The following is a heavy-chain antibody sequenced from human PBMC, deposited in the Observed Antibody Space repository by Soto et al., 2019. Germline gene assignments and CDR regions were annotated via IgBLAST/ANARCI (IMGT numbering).Heavy chain of an antibody. J-gene: IGHJ4*02. V-gene: IGHV1-2*02. CDR1: GYTFTGYY. CDR2: INPNSGGT. CDR3: AGVPMDYSSGWYYFDY. Sequence: ASVKVSCKASGYTFTGYYMHWVRQAPGQGLEWMGWINPNSGGTNYAQKFQGRVTMTRDTSISTAYMELSRLRSDDTAVYYCAGVPMDYSSGWYYFDYWGQGTLVTVSS. D-gene: IGHD6-19*01.